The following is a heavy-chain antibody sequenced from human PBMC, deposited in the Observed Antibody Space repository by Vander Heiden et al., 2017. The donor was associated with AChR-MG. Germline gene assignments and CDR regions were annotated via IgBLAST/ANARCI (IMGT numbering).Heavy chain of an antibody. D-gene: IGHD4-4*01. CDR3: ASRRVYSNYDY. V-gene: IGHV4-34*01. J-gene: IGHJ4*02. CDR1: GGSFSGYY. CDR2: INHSGST. Sequence: QVQLQQWGAGLLKPSETLSLTCAVYGGSFSGYYWSWIRQPPGKGLEWIGEINHSGSTNYNPSLKSRVTISVDTSKNQFSLKLSSVTAADTAVYYCASRRVYSNYDYWGQGTLVTVSS.